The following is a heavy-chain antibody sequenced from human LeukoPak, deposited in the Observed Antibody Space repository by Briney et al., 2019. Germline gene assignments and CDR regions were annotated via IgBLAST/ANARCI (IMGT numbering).Heavy chain of an antibody. J-gene: IGHJ4*02. CDR1: GFTFSSYG. CDR2: IWFDGSNK. D-gene: IGHD6-13*01. CDR3: ARSSSLPQDFDY. V-gene: IGHV3-33*01. Sequence: GGSLRLSCAASGFTFSSYGMHWVRQAPGKGLEWVAVIWFDGSNKYYADSVKGRFTISKDNSKNTLYLQMSSLRAEDTAVYYCARSSSLPQDFDYWGRGTLVTVSS.